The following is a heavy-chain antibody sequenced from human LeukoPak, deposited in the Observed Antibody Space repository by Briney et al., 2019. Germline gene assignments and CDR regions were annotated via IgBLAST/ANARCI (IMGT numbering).Heavy chain of an antibody. Sequence: GGSLRLSCAASGFTFSNYWMHWVRQVPGKGLVCVSRINIDGTSTSYADSVKGRFTISRDNAKNSLYLQMNSLRAEDTALYYCARTQTYYYDSSGPYYFDYWGQGTLVTVSS. CDR3: ARTQTYYYDSSGPYYFDY. J-gene: IGHJ4*02. V-gene: IGHV3-74*01. CDR2: INIDGTST. D-gene: IGHD3-22*01. CDR1: GFTFSNYW.